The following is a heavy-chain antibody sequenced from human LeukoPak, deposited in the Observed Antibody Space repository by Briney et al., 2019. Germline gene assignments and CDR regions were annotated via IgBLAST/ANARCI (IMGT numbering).Heavy chain of an antibody. J-gene: IGHJ4*02. D-gene: IGHD5-12*01. CDR2: IYYSGST. V-gene: IGHV4-59*01. CDR1: DGSISNYY. Sequence: PSETLSLTCSVFDGSISNYYWSWIRQPPGKGLEWIGYIYYSGSTNYNPSLKSRVTISVDTSKSQFSLKLSSVTAADTAVYYCARLGGYGYFDYWGQGTLVTVSS. CDR3: ARLGGYGYFDY.